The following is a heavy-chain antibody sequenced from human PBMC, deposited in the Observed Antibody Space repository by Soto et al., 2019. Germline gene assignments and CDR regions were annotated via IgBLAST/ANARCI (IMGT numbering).Heavy chain of an antibody. J-gene: IGHJ3*01. CDR3: ARERPTLTTGSFDL. Sequence: GGSLRLSCAASGFTVSSNYMSWVRQAPGKGLEWVSVIYGGGGTYYAGSVKGRFSISRDNSKNTVSLQMNGLRAEDTAVYFCARERPTLTTGSFDLWGQGTMVTVSS. V-gene: IGHV3-66*01. CDR1: GFTVSSNY. D-gene: IGHD4-17*01. CDR2: IYGGGGT.